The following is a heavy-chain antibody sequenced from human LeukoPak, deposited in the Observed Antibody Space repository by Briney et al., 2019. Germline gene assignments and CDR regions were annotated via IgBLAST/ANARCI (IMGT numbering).Heavy chain of an antibody. J-gene: IGHJ4*02. CDR3: ARAVVRGAPLDYFDY. V-gene: IGHV4-30-2*01. CDR1: GGSISSGGYS. D-gene: IGHD3-10*01. Sequence: SQTLSLTCAVSGGSISSGGYSWSWIRQPPGKGLEWIGYIYHSGSTYYNPSLKSRVTISVDRSKNQFSLKLSSVTAADTAVYYCARAVVRGAPLDYFDYWGQGTLVTVSS. CDR2: IYHSGST.